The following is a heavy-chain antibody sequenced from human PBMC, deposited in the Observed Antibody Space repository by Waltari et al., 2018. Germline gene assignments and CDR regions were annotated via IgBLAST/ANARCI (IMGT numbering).Heavy chain of an antibody. CDR3: ARGGFGEYGMDV. D-gene: IGHD3-10*01. Sequence: QVQLQESGPGLVKPSAPLSLTCTVSGGSISSYYWSWLRQPPGKGLEWIGYIYYSGSTNYNPSLKSRVTISVDTSKNQFSLKLSSVTAADTAVYYCARGGFGEYGMDVWGQGTTVTVSS. J-gene: IGHJ6*02. CDR1: GGSISSYY. CDR2: IYYSGST. V-gene: IGHV4-59*01.